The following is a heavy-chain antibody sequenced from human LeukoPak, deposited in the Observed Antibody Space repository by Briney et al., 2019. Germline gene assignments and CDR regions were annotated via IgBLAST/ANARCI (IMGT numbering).Heavy chain of an antibody. V-gene: IGHV1-18*04. D-gene: IGHD4-17*01. CDR3: ASEAVTTYSFEH. CDR1: GYTFTGYY. J-gene: IGHJ1*01. CDR2: ISAYNGNT. Sequence: GASVKVSCKASGYTFTGYYMHWVRQAPGQGLEWMGWISAYNGNTNNAQKFQGRVTVTTDTSTSTAYMELRSLRSDDTAVYYCASEAVTTYSFEHWGQGTLVTVSS.